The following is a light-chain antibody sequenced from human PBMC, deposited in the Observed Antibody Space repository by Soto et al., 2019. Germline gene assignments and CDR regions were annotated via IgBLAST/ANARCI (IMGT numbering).Light chain of an antibody. Sequence: QSVLTQPPSMSGAPGQRVTISCTGSSSNIGAAYDVHWYQHLPGTAPKLLIYGNTNRPSWVPDRFSGSKSGTSASLAITGLQAEDEADYYCQSHDSSLNSWVFGGGTKVTVL. V-gene: IGLV1-40*01. J-gene: IGLJ3*02. CDR2: GNT. CDR3: QSHDSSLNSWV. CDR1: SSNIGAAYD.